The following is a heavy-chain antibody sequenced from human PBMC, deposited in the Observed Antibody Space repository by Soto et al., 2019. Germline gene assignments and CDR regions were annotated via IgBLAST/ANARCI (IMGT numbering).Heavy chain of an antibody. V-gene: IGHV2-5*02. D-gene: IGHD3-3*01. CDR1: GFSLTTTGVG. J-gene: IGHJ5*02. CDR2: IFRDDDK. Sequence: QITLKESGPTLVKPTQTLTLTCTFSGFSLTTTGVGVGWIRQPPGKAQEWLALIFRDDDKRYSPSLKSTLTITIDTSKTQVFLTMTNMDPVDTATNSCANSPLGVASRFAPWGHGTLATVSS. CDR3: ANSPLGVASRFAP.